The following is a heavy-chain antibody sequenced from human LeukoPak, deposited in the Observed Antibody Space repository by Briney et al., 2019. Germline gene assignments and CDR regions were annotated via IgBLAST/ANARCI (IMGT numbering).Heavy chain of an antibody. CDR3: ARDQEGFDY. Sequence: ASVKVSCKPSGFTFTSHDYNWVRQATGQGLEWMGMIYPRDGSTSYAQKFQGRVTVTRDTSTSTVHMELSGLRSEDTAVYYCARDQEGFDYWGQGTLVTVSS. CDR1: GFTFTSHD. V-gene: IGHV1-46*01. CDR2: IYPRDGST. J-gene: IGHJ4*02.